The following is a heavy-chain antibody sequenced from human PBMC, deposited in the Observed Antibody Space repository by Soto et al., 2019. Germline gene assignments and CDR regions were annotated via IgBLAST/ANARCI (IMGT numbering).Heavy chain of an antibody. Sequence: LSLTCAVYGGSVSGNYWSWIRQPPGKGLEWIGEINHGGSSNYNLSLKSRGTISVDTSKNQLSLKLSSVTAADTAVYYCARGHRAGYCSSTSCHNWFDPWGQGTLVTVSS. CDR1: GGSVSGNY. CDR2: INHGGSS. D-gene: IGHD2-2*01. V-gene: IGHV4-34*01. J-gene: IGHJ5*02. CDR3: ARGHRAGYCSSTSCHNWFDP.